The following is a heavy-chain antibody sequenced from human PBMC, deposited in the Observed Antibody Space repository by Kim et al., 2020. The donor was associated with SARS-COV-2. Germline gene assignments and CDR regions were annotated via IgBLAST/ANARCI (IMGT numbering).Heavy chain of an antibody. CDR3: ARSPHNLGSGWYVRYFQH. V-gene: IGHV3-11*06. Sequence: GGSLRLSCAASGFTFSDYYMSWIRQAPGKGLEWVSYISSSSSYTNYADSVKGRFTISRDNAKNSLYLQMNSLRAEDTAVYYCARSPHNLGSGWYVRYFQHWGQGTLVTVSS. CDR2: ISSSSSYT. J-gene: IGHJ1*01. D-gene: IGHD6-19*01. CDR1: GFTFSDYY.